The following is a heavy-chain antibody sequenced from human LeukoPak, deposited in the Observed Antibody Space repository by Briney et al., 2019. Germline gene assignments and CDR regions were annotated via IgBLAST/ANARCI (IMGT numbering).Heavy chain of an antibody. V-gene: IGHV3-30*02. CDR3: AKDWLGDYDSNDY. CDR2: IRYDGSNK. CDR1: GFTFSSYG. J-gene: IGHJ4*02. Sequence: GGSLRLSCAASGFTFSSYGMHWVRQAPGKGLEWVAFIRYDGSNKYYADSVKGRFTISRDNSKNTLYLQMNSLRAEDTAVYYCAKDWLGDYDSNDYWGQGTLVTVSS. D-gene: IGHD5-12*01.